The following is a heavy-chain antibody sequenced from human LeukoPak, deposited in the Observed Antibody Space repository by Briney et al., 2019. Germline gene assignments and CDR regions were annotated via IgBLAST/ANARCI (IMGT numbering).Heavy chain of an antibody. CDR3: ARGYMGITSYFDH. V-gene: IGHV1-18*01. J-gene: IGHJ4*02. D-gene: IGHD3-10*01. CDR1: GYTFTSYG. Sequence: ASVKVSCKASGYTFTSYGISWVRQAPGQGLEWMAWISGFNGNTNYAQEVQGRVTLTTDTSTSTAYMELKSLRSDDTAIYYCARGYMGITSYFDHWGQGTLVTVSS. CDR2: ISGFNGNT.